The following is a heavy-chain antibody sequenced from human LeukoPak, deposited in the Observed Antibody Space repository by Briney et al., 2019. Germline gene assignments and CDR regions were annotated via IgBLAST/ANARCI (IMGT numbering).Heavy chain of an antibody. CDR3: ATALASYYYDSTAYYPSDH. CDR1: GYPFTALA. V-gene: IGHV1-24*01. Sequence: ASVKVSCKVSGYPFTALAMHWVRQAPGNGLEWMGGFDPEDGERMYAQQFHGRLTMTEDTSTDTAYMELSSLGSGDTAVYYCATALASYYYDSTAYYPSDHWGQGTLVTVSS. D-gene: IGHD3-22*01. J-gene: IGHJ4*02. CDR2: FDPEDGER.